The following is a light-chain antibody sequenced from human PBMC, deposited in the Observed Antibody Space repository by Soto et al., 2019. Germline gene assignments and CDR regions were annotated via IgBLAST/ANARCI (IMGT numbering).Light chain of an antibody. CDR3: SSYASSNVYV. Sequence: QSVLTQPPSASGSPGHSLTISCTGTSSDVGAYKYVSWYQQYPGKAPKLMIYEVTKRPSGVPDRFSGSKSGNTASLTVSGLQAEDEADYYCSSYASSNVYVFGTGNKVSV. CDR1: SSDVGAYKY. CDR2: EVT. J-gene: IGLJ1*01. V-gene: IGLV2-8*01.